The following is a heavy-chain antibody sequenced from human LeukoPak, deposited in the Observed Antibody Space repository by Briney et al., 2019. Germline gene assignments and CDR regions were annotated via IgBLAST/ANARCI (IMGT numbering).Heavy chain of an antibody. CDR3: AALTPGVVIAVPFDP. CDR2: IRGKSYGETT. CDR1: GFTFVNYA. Sequence: GGSLRLCCTASGFTFVNYAMSWFRQAPGKGLEWAGFIRGKSYGETTEYAASVKDRFSISRDDSKSVAYLQMNNLKIEDTAVYYCAALTPGVVIAVPFDPWGQGTLVAVSS. D-gene: IGHD2-15*01. J-gene: IGHJ5*02. V-gene: IGHV3-49*03.